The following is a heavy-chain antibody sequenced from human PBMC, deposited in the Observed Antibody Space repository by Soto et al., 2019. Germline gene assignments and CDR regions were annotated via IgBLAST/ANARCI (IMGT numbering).Heavy chain of an antibody. CDR1: GGTFSSYT. CDR2: IIPILGIA. D-gene: IGHD3-22*01. V-gene: IGHV1-69*02. Sequence: SVKVSCKASGGTFSSYTISWVRQAPGQGLEWMGRIIPILGIANYAQKFQGRVTITADKSTSTAYMELSSLRSEDTAVYYCARVLKSAEYYYDSSGYYYWFDPWGQGTLVTVSS. J-gene: IGHJ5*02. CDR3: ARVLKSAEYYYDSSGYYYWFDP.